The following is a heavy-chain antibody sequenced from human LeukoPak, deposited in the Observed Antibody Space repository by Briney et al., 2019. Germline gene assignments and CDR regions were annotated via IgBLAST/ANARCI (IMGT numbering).Heavy chain of an antibody. CDR2: IYYGGST. CDR1: GASISNYY. J-gene: IGHJ5*02. D-gene: IGHD6-13*01. V-gene: IGHV4-59*01. CDR3: AREGKSYSSTWFDP. Sequence: SETLSLTCTVSGASISNYYRSWIRQPPGKGLEWIGHIYYGGSTACNPSLKSRVTMSVDTSANQLSLKLKSVTAADTAVYYCAREGKSYSSTWFDPWGQGTLVTVSS.